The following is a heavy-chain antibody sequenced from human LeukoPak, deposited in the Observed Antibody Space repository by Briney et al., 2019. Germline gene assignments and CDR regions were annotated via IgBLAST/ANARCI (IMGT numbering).Heavy chain of an antibody. CDR2: TYYRSKWYN. J-gene: IGHJ4*02. CDR3: ARDQTKRKWTTVTNAFDY. V-gene: IGHV6-1*01. CDR1: GDSVSSNSAA. D-gene: IGHD4-17*01. Sequence: SQTLSLTCAISGDSVSSNSAAWNWIRQSPSRGLEWLGRTYYRSKWYNDYAVSVKSRITINPDTSKNQFSLQLNSVTPEDTAVYYCARDQTKRKWTTVTNAFDYWGRGTLVTVSS.